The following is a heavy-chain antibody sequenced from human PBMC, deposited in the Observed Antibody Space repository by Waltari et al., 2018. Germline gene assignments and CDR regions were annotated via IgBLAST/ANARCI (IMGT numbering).Heavy chain of an antibody. D-gene: IGHD1-26*01. CDR3: ARETSGSYYWGDAFDI. J-gene: IGHJ3*02. Sequence: QVQLQESGPGLVKPSETLSLTYTVSGGSISSHYWSWIRQPPGKGLEWIGYIYYSGSTNSNPSLKSRVTISVDTSKNQFSLKLSSVTAADTAVYYCARETSGSYYWGDAFDIWGQGTMVTVSS. CDR1: GGSISSHY. V-gene: IGHV4-59*11. CDR2: IYYSGST.